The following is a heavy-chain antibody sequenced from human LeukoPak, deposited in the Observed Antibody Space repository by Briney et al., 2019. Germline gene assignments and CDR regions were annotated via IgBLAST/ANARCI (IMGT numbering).Heavy chain of an antibody. J-gene: IGHJ4*02. V-gene: IGHV3-11*04. CDR3: VREDASSWDY. Sequence: GGSLRLSCAASGFTLSDYYMSWIRQAPGKGLEWVSSISSSGSYIYYADSLKGRFTISRDNAKNSLYLQMNSLRAEDTAVYYCVREDASSWDYWGQGILVTVSS. CDR1: GFTLSDYY. CDR2: ISSSGSYI. D-gene: IGHD6-13*01.